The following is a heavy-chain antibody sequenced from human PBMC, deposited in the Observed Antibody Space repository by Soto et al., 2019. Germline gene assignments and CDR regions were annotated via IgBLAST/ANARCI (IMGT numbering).Heavy chain of an antibody. Sequence: EVQLVQSGAEVKKPGASLKISCKGSGYSFTSYWIGWVRQLPGKGLEWMGIIYPGDSDTRYSPSFHGQVTISADKSNITAYLEWSSLKASNTAMYYCARQAVADKYGAFAFWGQGTMVTVSS. V-gene: IGHV5-51*01. D-gene: IGHD6-19*01. CDR3: ARQAVADKYGAFAF. CDR1: GYSFTSYW. CDR2: IYPGDSDT. J-gene: IGHJ3*01.